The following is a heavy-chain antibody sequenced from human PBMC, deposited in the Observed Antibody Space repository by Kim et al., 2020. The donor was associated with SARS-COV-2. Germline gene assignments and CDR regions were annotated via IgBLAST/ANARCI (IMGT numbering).Heavy chain of an antibody. J-gene: IGHJ6*01. CDR2: TPSSGST. CDR1: GGSISSYI. CDR3: ARDLLRYTCCSGYCCYYY. Sequence: SETLSLTCTVSGGSISSYIWSWIRQPPGKRLEWIGYTPSSGSTKYNPSLRSRVTISVDTSGNQFSLKLTSVTAADTALYCCARDLLRYTCCSGYCCYYY. V-gene: IGHV4-59*01. D-gene: IGHD2-15*01.